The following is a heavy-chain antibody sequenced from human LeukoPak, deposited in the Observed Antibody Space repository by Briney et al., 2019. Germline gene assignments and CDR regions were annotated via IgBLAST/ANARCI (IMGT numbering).Heavy chain of an antibody. CDR1: EFSVGSNY. Sequence: GGSLRLSCAASEFSVGSNYMTWVRQAPGKGLEWVSLIYSGGSTYYADSVKGRFTISRDNSKNTLYLQMNSLRAEDTAVYYCARAGYYDSSGHDYYYYYMDVWGKGTTVTISS. J-gene: IGHJ6*03. D-gene: IGHD3-22*01. V-gene: IGHV3-66*01. CDR3: ARAGYYDSSGHDYYYYYMDV. CDR2: IYSGGST.